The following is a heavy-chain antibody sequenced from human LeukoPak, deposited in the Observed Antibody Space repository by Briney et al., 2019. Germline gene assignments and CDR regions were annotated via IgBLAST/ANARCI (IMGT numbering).Heavy chain of an antibody. CDR1: GFTFSSYG. D-gene: IGHD1-14*01. CDR3: ARGRIGFLNYYMDV. J-gene: IGHJ6*03. CDR2: IRYDGSNK. V-gene: IGHV3-30*02. Sequence: PGGSLRLSCAASGFTFSSYGMHWVRQAPGKGLEWVAFIRYDGSNKYYADSVKGRFTISRDNSKNTLYLQMNSLRAEDTAVYYCARGRIGFLNYYMDVWGKGTTVTISS.